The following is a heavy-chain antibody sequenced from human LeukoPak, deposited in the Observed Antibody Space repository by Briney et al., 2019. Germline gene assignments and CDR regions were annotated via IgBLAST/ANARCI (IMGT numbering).Heavy chain of an antibody. CDR2: INYTGST. V-gene: IGHV4-34*01. D-gene: IGHD6-25*01. CDR1: GGSFSGFY. CDR3: ARVAGYLPTRWFDP. J-gene: IGHJ5*02. Sequence: RPSDTLSLTCAVYGGSFSGFYWSWIRHVPGKALEWIGEINYTGSTSYNPSLKSRVTISVDTSQNQFFLLLTSVTAADTAVYYCARVAGYLPTRWFDPWGQGTRVTVSS.